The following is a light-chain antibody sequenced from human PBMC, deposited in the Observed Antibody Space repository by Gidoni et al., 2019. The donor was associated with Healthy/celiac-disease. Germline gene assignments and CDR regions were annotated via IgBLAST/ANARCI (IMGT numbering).Light chain of an antibody. CDR3: QSYDSSLSGSKV. Sequence: QSVLTQPPSVSWAPGQRVTVSCTGSSSNIGAGYDVHWYQQLPGTAPKLLISGNSNRLSGVPDRFSGSKSGTSASLAITGLQAEDEADYYCQSYDSSLSGSKVFGGGTKLTVL. V-gene: IGLV1-40*01. J-gene: IGLJ2*01. CDR1: SSNIGAGYD. CDR2: GNS.